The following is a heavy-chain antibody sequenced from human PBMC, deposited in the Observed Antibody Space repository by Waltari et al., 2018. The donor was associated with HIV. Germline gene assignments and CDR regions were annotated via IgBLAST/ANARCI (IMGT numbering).Heavy chain of an antibody. CDR3: ARHALRVGAAYWNFDL. J-gene: IGHJ2*01. CDR2: IYYTGGA. D-gene: IGHD1-26*01. V-gene: IGHV4-39*01. Sequence: QLQLQESGPGLVKPSETLSLTCTVSGGSVSSSSYFWGWIRQPPGKGLEWIGRIYYTGGAYYNPSLTSRVTISVDTSKNQFSLKVTSVSAADTAVYYCARHALRVGAAYWNFDLWGRGTLVTVSS. CDR1: GGSVSSSSYF.